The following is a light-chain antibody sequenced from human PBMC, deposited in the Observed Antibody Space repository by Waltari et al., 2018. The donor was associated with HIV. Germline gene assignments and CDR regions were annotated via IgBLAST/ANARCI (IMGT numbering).Light chain of an antibody. V-gene: IGKV3-11*01. Sequence: PGERAPLSCRASQSVSSYLAWYQQKPGQAPRLLIYDASNRATGIPARFSGSGSGTDFTLTISSLEPEDFAVYYCQQRSNWPPALTFGGGTKVEIK. CDR2: DAS. J-gene: IGKJ4*01. CDR1: QSVSSY. CDR3: QQRSNWPPALT.